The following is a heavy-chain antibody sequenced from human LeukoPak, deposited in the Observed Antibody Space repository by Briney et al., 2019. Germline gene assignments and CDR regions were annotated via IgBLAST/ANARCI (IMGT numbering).Heavy chain of an antibody. V-gene: IGHV1-2*02. CDR1: GYTFTGYY. CDR3: ARERAKAYYYDSSFSY. J-gene: IGHJ4*02. CDR2: INPNSGGT. Sequence: ASVKVSCKASGYTFTGYYMHWVRQAPGQGLEWMGWINPNSGGTNYAQKFQGRVTMTRDTSISTAYMELSRLRSDDTAVYYCARERAKAYYYDSSFSYWGQGTLVTVSS. D-gene: IGHD3-22*01.